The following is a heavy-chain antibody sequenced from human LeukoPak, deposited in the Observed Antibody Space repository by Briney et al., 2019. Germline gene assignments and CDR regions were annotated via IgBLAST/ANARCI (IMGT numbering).Heavy chain of an antibody. D-gene: IGHD6-19*01. J-gene: IGHJ4*02. CDR3: ARASDGSGWYPYYFDY. V-gene: IGHV1-2*02. CDR1: GYTFTGYY. CDR2: INPNSGGT. Sequence: ASVKVSCKASGYTFTGYYMHWVRQAPGQGLEWMGWINPNSGGTNYAQKFQGRVTMTRDTSISTAYMELSRLRSDDTAVYYCARASDGSGWYPYYFDYWGQGTLVTVSS.